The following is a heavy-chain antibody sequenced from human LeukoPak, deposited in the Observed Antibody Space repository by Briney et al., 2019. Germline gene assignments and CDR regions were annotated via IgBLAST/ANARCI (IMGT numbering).Heavy chain of an antibody. J-gene: IGHJ6*04. CDR3: ARIVVVPAAVITNYYYYGMDV. CDR1: GFTFSSYE. CDR2: ISSSGSTI. Sequence: GGSLRLSCAASGFTFSSYEMNWVRQAPGKGLEWVSYISSSGSTIYYADSVKGRFTISGDNAKNSLYLQMNSLRAEDTAVYYCARIVVVPAAVITNYYYYGMDVWGKGTTVTVSS. D-gene: IGHD2-2*01. V-gene: IGHV3-48*03.